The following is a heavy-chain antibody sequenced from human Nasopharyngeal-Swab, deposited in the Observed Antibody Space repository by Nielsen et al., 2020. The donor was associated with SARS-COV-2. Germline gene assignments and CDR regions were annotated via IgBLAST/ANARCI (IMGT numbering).Heavy chain of an antibody. CDR3: ARIWGYYYGSGSYYYFDY. V-gene: IGHV2-26*01. Sequence: WIRQPPGKALEWLAHIFSNDEKSCSTSLKNRLTISKDTSKSQVVLTMTNMDPVDTATYYCARIWGYYYGSGSYYYFDYWGQGTLVTVSS. J-gene: IGHJ4*02. CDR2: IFSNDEK. D-gene: IGHD3-10*01.